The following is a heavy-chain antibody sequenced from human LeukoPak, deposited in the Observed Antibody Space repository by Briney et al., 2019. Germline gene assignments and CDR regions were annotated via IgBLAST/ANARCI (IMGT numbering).Heavy chain of an antibody. V-gene: IGHV3-30-3*02. Sequence: GGSLRLSCAASGFTFSSYAMHWVRQAPGKGLEWVAVISYDGSNKYYADSVKGRFTISRDNSKNTLYLQMNSLRAEDTAVYYCAKTTYYDFWSGFRPLYYMDVWGKGTTVTVSS. CDR2: ISYDGSNK. CDR1: GFTFSSYA. D-gene: IGHD3-3*01. CDR3: AKTTYYDFWSGFRPLYYMDV. J-gene: IGHJ6*03.